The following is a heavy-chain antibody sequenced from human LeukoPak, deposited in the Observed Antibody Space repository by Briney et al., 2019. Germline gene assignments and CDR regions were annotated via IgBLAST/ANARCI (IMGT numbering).Heavy chain of an antibody. D-gene: IGHD3-22*01. CDR1: GGSISSGNW. J-gene: IGHJ4*02. CDR3: ARSHYDSSGYYPSLDY. Sequence: SETLSLTCAVSGGSISSGNWWSWVLQPPGKGLEWIVEIYHSGSTNYNPSLKSRVTISVDKPKNQFSLKLSSVTAADTAVYYCARSHYDSSGYYPSLDYWGQGTLVTVSS. V-gene: IGHV4-4*02. CDR2: IYHSGST.